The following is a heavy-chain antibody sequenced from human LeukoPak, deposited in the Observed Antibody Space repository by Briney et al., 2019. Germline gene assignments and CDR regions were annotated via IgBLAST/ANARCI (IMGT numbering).Heavy chain of an antibody. CDR3: ARDYPEKAEYGG. V-gene: IGHV1-18*01. J-gene: IGHJ4*02. CDR1: GGTFSSYA. Sequence: ASVKVSCKASGGTFSSYAISWVRQAPGQGLEWMGWISAYNGNTNYAQKLQGRVTMTTDTSTSTAYMELRSLRSDDTAVYYCARDYPEKAEYGGWGQGTLVTVSS. CDR2: ISAYNGNT. D-gene: IGHD4-23*01.